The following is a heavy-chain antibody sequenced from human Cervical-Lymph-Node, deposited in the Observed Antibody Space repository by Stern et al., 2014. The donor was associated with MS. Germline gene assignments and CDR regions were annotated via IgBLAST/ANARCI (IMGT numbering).Heavy chain of an antibody. CDR1: GYSFTSYW. CDR2: IYPGDSDT. D-gene: IGHD5-18*01. J-gene: IGHJ4*02. CDR3: ARRRYSYGWIYYFDY. Sequence: EVHLVESGAEVKKPGESLKISCKGSGYSFTSYWIGWVRQMPGKGLEWMGIIYPGDSDTRYSPSFQGQVTISADKSISTAYLQWSSLKASDTAMYYCARRRYSYGWIYYFDYWGQGTLVTVSS. V-gene: IGHV5-51*01.